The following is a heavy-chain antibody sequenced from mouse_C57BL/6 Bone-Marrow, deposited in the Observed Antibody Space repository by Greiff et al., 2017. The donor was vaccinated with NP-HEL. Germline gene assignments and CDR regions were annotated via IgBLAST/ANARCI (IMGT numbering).Heavy chain of an antibody. J-gene: IGHJ3*01. CDR3: ARLGYGIAWFAY. CDR2: ISDGGSYT. D-gene: IGHD1-1*02. CDR1: GFTFSSYA. Sequence: EVKLMESGGGLVKPGGSLKLSCAASGFTFSSYAMSWVRQTPEKRLEWVATISDGGSYTYYPDNVKGRFTISRDNAKNNLNLQMSHLKSEDTAMYYCARLGYGIAWFAYWGQGTLVTVSA. V-gene: IGHV5-4*03.